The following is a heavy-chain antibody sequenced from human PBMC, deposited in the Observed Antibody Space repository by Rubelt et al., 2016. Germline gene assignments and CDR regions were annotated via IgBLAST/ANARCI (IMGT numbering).Heavy chain of an antibody. Sequence: QVQLQQWGAGLLKPSETLSLTCAVDGGSLSGHYWMWIRQPPGKGLEWLGEISHSGRTNYNASHVSSVTISADTSENRFSLNLGSVTAADTAVYYCARGGDDVWSGYSLPDIWGQGTLVTVSS. CDR2: ISHSGRT. V-gene: IGHV4-34*02. CDR1: GGSLSGHY. D-gene: IGHD3-3*01. J-gene: IGHJ4*02. CDR3: ARGGDDVWSGYSLPDI.